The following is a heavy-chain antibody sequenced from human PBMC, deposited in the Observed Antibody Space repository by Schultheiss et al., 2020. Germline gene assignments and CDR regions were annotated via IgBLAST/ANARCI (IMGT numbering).Heavy chain of an antibody. V-gene: IGHV4-31*03. CDR1: GGSISSGGYY. CDR2: INHSGST. D-gene: IGHD6-13*01. CDR3: ARVGGIAAAIDY. J-gene: IGHJ4*02. Sequence: SETLSLTCTVSGGSISSGGYYWSWIRQHPGKGLEWIGEINHSGSTNYNPSLKSRVTISVDTSKNQFSLKLSSVTAADTAVYYCARVGGIAAAIDYWGQGTLVTVSS.